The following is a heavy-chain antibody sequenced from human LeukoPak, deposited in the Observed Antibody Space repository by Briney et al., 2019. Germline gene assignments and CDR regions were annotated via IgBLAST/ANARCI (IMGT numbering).Heavy chain of an antibody. CDR3: AKAIAAAGPPLYYYYGMDV. J-gene: IGHJ6*02. CDR2: ISGSGGST. D-gene: IGHD6-13*01. CDR1: GFTFSSYA. V-gene: IGHV3-23*01. Sequence: GGSLRLSCAASGFTFSSYAMSWVRQAPGKGLEWVSAISGSGGSTYYADSVKGRFTISRDNSKNTLYLQMNSLRAEDTAVYYCAKAIAAAGPPLYYYYGMDVWGQGTTVTVSS.